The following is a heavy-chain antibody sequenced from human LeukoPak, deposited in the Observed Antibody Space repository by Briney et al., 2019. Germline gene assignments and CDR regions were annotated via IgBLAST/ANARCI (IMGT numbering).Heavy chain of an antibody. D-gene: IGHD2-21*02. V-gene: IGHV4-59*01. J-gene: IGHJ3*02. Sequence: SETLSITCTVSGGSISSYYWSCIRRPPVKRLEWLWYIYFSGRINYNPSFKSGVTISVGASKNRFSLKLRSVTAADTAVYYCASHSAPYCGGDCRAMAFDIWGQGTMVTVSS. CDR3: ASHSAPYCGGDCRAMAFDI. CDR1: GGSISSYY. CDR2: IYFSGRI.